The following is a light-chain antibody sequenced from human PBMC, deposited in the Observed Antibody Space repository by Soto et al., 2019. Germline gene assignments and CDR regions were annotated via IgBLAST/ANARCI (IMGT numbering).Light chain of an antibody. CDR2: EVN. J-gene: IGLJ1*01. CDR3: GSYTSADTPFV. CDR1: STDGGGYNY. Sequence: HSDLAQPSAVSGSPGQAITISCIGTSTDGGGYNYVSWYQHHPGKGPKLVTYEVNNRPSGVSDRFSGSKSGNKASLNISNPEAEDESDYYCGSYTSADTPFVFGTGTKVTVL. V-gene: IGLV2-14*01.